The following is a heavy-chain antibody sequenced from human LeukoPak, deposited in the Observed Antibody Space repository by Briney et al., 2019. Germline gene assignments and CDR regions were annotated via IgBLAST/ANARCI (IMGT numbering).Heavy chain of an antibody. Sequence: PGGSLRLSCAASGFTFSSYSMNWVRQAPGKGLEWVSSISSSSSYIYYADSVKGRFTISRDNAKNSLYLQMNSLRAEDTAVYYCAKDSLSIAAAGTALDYWGQGTLVTVSS. D-gene: IGHD6-13*01. CDR3: AKDSLSIAAAGTALDY. V-gene: IGHV3-21*01. CDR1: GFTFSSYS. CDR2: ISSSSSYI. J-gene: IGHJ4*02.